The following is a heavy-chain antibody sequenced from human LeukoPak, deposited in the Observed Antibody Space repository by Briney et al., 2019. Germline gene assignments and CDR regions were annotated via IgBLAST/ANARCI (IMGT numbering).Heavy chain of an antibody. Sequence: GGSLRLSCAASGFTFSSYWMHWVRQAPGKGLVWVSRINSDGSSTSYADSVKGRFTISRDNSKNTLYLQMNSLRAEDTAVYYCASLASAEVVTPPDYWGQGTLVTVSS. J-gene: IGHJ4*02. CDR3: ASLASAEVVTPPDY. CDR2: INSDGSST. D-gene: IGHD4-23*01. CDR1: GFTFSSYW. V-gene: IGHV3-74*01.